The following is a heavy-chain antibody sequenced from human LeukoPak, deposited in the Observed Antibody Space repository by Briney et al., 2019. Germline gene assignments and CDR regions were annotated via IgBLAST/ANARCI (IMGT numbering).Heavy chain of an antibody. CDR2: IKTKAATYAT. D-gene: IGHD6-19*01. Sequence: GGSLRLSCAASGFTFSGSPIHWVRQASGKGLEWLGRIKTKAATYATAYAASVKGRFTVSRDDSETTAYLQMNSLKTEDTAVYYCTGSDRPGWFFDLWGRGTLVTVSS. CDR1: GFTFSGSP. J-gene: IGHJ2*01. CDR3: TGSDRPGWFFDL. V-gene: IGHV3-73*01.